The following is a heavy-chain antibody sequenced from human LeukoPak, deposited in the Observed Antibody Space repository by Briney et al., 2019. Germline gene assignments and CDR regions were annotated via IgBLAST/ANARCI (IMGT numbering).Heavy chain of an antibody. CDR3: AKGTTVATTRAFDY. Sequence: GGSLRLSCAASGFTVSTNYMSWVRQAPGKKLERVSDIYSDGSTFYADSVKGRFTISRDNAKNSLYLQMNSLRAEDTAVYYCAKGTTVATTRAFDYWGQGTLVTVSS. J-gene: IGHJ4*02. CDR2: IYSDGST. CDR1: GFTVSTNY. D-gene: IGHD4-17*01. V-gene: IGHV3-53*01.